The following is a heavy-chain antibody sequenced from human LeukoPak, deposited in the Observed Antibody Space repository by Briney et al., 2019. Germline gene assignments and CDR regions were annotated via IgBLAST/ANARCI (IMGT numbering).Heavy chain of an antibody. CDR1: GGSISSITYY. CDR2: IYYSGST. Sequence: PSETLSLTCSVSGGSISSITYYWVWIRQPPGKGLEWIGSIYYSGSTYYNPSLKSRVTISVDTSKNQFSLKLTSVTAADTAVYYCARHSNGGDCSGGSCYIFDYWGQGTLVTVSS. D-gene: IGHD2-15*01. V-gene: IGHV4-39*01. J-gene: IGHJ4*02. CDR3: ARHSNGGDCSGGSCYIFDY.